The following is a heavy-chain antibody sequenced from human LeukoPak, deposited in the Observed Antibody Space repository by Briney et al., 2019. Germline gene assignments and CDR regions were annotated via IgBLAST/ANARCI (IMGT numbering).Heavy chain of an antibody. CDR1: GGSVSSYY. CDR3: ADDFGD. J-gene: IGHJ4*02. Sequence: SETLSLTCSVSGGSVSSYYWSWIRQPAGKGLEWIGRIYPSGTTHYNPSPESRVTMSVDTSKNQFSLKLTSVTAADTAVYYCADDFGDWGQGTLVTVSS. D-gene: IGHD4-17*01. V-gene: IGHV4-4*07. CDR2: IYPSGTT.